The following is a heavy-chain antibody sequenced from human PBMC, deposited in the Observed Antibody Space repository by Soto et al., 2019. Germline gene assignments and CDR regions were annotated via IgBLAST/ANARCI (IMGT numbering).Heavy chain of an antibody. CDR2: IKQDGSEK. V-gene: IGHV3-7*01. J-gene: IGHJ6*04. CDR1: GFTFSSYW. D-gene: IGHD3-9*01. Sequence: TGGSLRLSCAASGFTFSSYWMSWVRQAPGKGLEWVANIKQDGSEKYYVDSVKGRFTISRDNAKNSLYLQMNSLRAEDTAVYYCARDRTYYDILTGPFLWGKGTTVTVSS. CDR3: ARDRTYYDILTGPFL.